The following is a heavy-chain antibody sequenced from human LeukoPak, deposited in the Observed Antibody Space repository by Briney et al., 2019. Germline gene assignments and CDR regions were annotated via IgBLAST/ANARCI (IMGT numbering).Heavy chain of an antibody. J-gene: IGHJ5*01. V-gene: IGHV1-2*02. CDR2: INPDSGGT. Sequence: ASVTVSCKASGYTFTGYYMHWVRQAPGQGLEWMGWINPDSGGTNYAQKFQGRVTMTRDTSISTAYMELSRLTSDDTAVYYCARGYRTGDMTIFASWGQGTQVTVSS. D-gene: IGHD3-3*01. CDR1: GYTFTGYY. CDR3: ARGYRTGDMTIFAS.